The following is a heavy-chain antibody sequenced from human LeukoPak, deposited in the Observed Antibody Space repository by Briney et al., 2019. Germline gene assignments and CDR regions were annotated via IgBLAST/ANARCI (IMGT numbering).Heavy chain of an antibody. V-gene: IGHV3-33*01. D-gene: IGHD1-26*01. J-gene: IGHJ4*02. CDR2: IWDEENKT. CDR3: ARDGDSLWELQAPLDY. Sequence: PGGSLRLSCAASGFTFRSYGMHWVRQAPGKGLEWVAVIWDEENKTFYADSVKGRFTISRDDSKNTLYLQMNSLRAEDTAVYYCARDGDSLWELQAPLDYWGQGTLVTVSS. CDR1: GFTFRSYG.